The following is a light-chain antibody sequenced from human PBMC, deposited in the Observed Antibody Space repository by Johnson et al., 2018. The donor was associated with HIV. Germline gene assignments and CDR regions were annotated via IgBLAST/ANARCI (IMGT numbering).Light chain of an antibody. CDR3: GTWDSSLSAGV. V-gene: IGLV1-51*01. J-gene: IGLJ1*01. Sequence: QSVLTQPPSVSAAPGQKVTISCSGSSSNIGNNYVSWYQQLPGTAPKLLIYDNNKRPSGIPDRFSGSKSRTSATLCITDLQTGDEADYYCGTWDSSLSAGVFGTGAKVTVL. CDR1: SSNIGNNY. CDR2: DNN.